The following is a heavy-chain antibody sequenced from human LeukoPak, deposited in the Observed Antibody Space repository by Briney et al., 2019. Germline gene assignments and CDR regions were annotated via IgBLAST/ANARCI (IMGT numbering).Heavy chain of an antibody. J-gene: IGHJ4*02. V-gene: IGHV4-59*01. Sequence: SETLSLTCTVSGGPISSYYWNWIRQPPGKGLEWIGYIYYSGSTNYNPSLKSRVTISVDTSKNQFSLKLSSVTAADTAVYYCARGADSSGYYSIFYFDYWGQGTLVTVSS. CDR3: ARGADSSGYYSIFYFDY. CDR2: IYYSGST. CDR1: GGPISSYY. D-gene: IGHD3-22*01.